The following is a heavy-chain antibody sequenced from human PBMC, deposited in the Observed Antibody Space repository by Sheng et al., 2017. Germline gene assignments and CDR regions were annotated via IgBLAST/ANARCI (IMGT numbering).Heavy chain of an antibody. CDR2: ISSSGSTI. V-gene: IGHV3-48*03. D-gene: IGHD5-12*01. CDR3: ARDTQWLQTLTNWYFDL. CDR1: GFTFSSYE. Sequence: EVQLVESGEAWYSLEGPVRLSCAASGFTFSSYEMNWVRQAPGKGLEWVSYISSSGSTIYYADSVKGRFTISRDNAKNSLYLQMNSLRAEDTAVYYCARDTQWLQTLTNWYFDLWGRGTLVTVSS. J-gene: IGHJ2*01.